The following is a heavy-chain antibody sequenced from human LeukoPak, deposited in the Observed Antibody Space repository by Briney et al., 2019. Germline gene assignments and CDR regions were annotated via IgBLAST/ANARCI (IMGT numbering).Heavy chain of an antibody. J-gene: IGHJ4*02. CDR1: GGSFSGYY. V-gene: IGHV4-34*01. D-gene: IGHD3-3*01. Sequence: PSETLSLNCAVYGGSFSGYYWSWIRQPPGKGLEWIGEINHSGSTNYNPSLKSRVTISVDTSKNQFSLKLSSVTAADTAVYYCARGPNDFWSGYYSHYFDYWGQGTLVTASS. CDR3: ARGPNDFWSGYYSHYFDY. CDR2: INHSGST.